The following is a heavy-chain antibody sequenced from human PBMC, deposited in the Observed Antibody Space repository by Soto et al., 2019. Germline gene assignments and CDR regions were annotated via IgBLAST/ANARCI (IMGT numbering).Heavy chain of an antibody. J-gene: IGHJ4*02. CDR3: AKDRAAVAGKAPFDY. Sequence: SLRLSCAASGFTFSSYGMQWVRQAPGKELEWVAVISYDRSNKYYADSVKGRFTISRDNSKNTLYLQMNSLRADDTAVYYCAKDRAAVAGKAPFDYWGQGTLVTVSS. V-gene: IGHV3-30*18. CDR1: GFTFSSYG. D-gene: IGHD6-19*01. CDR2: ISYDRSNK.